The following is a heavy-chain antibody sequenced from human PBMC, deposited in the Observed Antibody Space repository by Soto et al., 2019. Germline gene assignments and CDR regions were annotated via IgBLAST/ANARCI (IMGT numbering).Heavy chain of an antibody. CDR3: ARALYYYDSSGH. V-gene: IGHV3-30-3*01. CDR1: GFTFSSYA. CDR2: ISYDGSNK. Sequence: GGSLRLSCAASGFTFSSYAMHWVRQAPGKGLEWVAVISYDGSNKNYADSVKGRFTISRDNSKNTLYLQMNSLRAEDTAVYYCARALYYYDSSGHWGQGTLVTVSS. D-gene: IGHD3-22*01. J-gene: IGHJ4*02.